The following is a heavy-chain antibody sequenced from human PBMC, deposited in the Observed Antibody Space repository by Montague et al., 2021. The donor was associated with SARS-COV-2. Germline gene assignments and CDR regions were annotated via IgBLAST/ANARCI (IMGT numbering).Heavy chain of an antibody. CDR2: IVWVDDN. CDR3: ARIFDSSWPTFDY. J-gene: IGHJ4*02. Sequence: VKPTQTLTLTCTFSGFSLSTSGMCVSWIRQPPGKPWECLALIVWVDDNNNSKPLKTRPTISKDTSKNQVVLTMTNMDPVDTATYYCARIFDSSWPTFDYWGQGTLVTVSS. D-gene: IGHD6-13*01. V-gene: IGHV2-70*01. CDR1: GFSLSTSGMC.